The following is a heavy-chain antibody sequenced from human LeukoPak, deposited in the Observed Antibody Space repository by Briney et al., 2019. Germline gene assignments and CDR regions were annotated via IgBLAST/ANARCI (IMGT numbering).Heavy chain of an antibody. V-gene: IGHV3-21*01. CDR1: GFTFSSYS. D-gene: IGHD3-16*01. CDR2: ISSSSSYI. Sequence: GGSLRLSWAASGFTFSSYSMNLVRQAPGKGLEYLSSISSSSSYIYYAESVKGRFTISRDNAKNSLYLQMNSLRAEDMAVYYCARDCWAWGDDYVSWFDPWGQGTLVTVSS. J-gene: IGHJ5*02. CDR3: ARDCWAWGDDYVSWFDP.